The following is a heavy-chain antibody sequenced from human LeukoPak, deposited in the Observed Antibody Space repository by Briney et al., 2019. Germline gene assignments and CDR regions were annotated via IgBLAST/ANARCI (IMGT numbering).Heavy chain of an antibody. CDR3: ATEGYCSGGSCYVSGMDV. D-gene: IGHD2-15*01. Sequence: ASETLSLTCAVYGGSFSGYYWTWIRQPPGKGLEWIGEISHSGSTNYSPSLKSRVTISVDTSKNQFSLKLSSVTAADTAVYYCATEGYCSGGSCYVSGMDVWGQGTTVTVSS. CDR1: GGSFSGYY. V-gene: IGHV4-34*01. J-gene: IGHJ6*02. CDR2: ISHSGST.